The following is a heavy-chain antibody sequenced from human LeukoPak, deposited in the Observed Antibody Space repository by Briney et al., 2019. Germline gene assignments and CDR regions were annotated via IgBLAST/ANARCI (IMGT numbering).Heavy chain of an antibody. CDR3: ASVPTVTMNWFDP. D-gene: IGHD4-17*01. CDR1: GYTFTSYA. J-gene: IGHJ5*02. V-gene: IGHV7-4-1*02. CDR2: INTNTGNP. Sequence: ASVTVSCKASGYTFTSYAMNWVRQAPGQGLEWMGWINTNTGNPTYAQGFTGRFVFSLDTSVSTAYLQISSLKAEDTAVYYCASVPTVTMNWFDPWGQGTLVTVSS.